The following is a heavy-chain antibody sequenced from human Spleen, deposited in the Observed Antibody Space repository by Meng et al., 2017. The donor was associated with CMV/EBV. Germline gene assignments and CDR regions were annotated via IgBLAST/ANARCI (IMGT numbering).Heavy chain of an antibody. CDR2: ISGSGGGT. V-gene: IGHV3-23*01. Sequence: GESLKISCAASGFTFSSYSMNWVRQAPGKGLEWVSAISGSGGGTYYADSVKGRFTVSRDNSKNTLYLQMDSLRAEDTAVYYCARDIQHIVAADWGRGTLVTVSS. J-gene: IGHJ4*02. CDR3: ARDIQHIVAAD. CDR1: GFTFSSYS. D-gene: IGHD2-21*01.